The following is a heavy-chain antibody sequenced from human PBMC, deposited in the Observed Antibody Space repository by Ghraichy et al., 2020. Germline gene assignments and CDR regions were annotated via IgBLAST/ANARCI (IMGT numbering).Heavy chain of an antibody. Sequence: SQTLSLTCAITGDSVYSKSADWNWIRQSQSRGLEWLGRTYYRSQWYNDYAVSVKSRITINPDTSKNQFSLQLNSVTPEDTAVYFCARSKWEPRDFDYWGQGTLVTVSS. J-gene: IGHJ4*02. CDR1: GDSVYSKSAD. CDR3: ARSKWEPRDFDY. V-gene: IGHV6-1*01. D-gene: IGHD1-26*01. CDR2: TYYRSQWYN.